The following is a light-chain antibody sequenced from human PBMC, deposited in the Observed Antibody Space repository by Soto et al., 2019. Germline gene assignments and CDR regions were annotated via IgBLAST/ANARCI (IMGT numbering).Light chain of an antibody. Sequence: QSALTQPASVSGSLGQSITISCTGSSIDVGAYNSVSWDQQHPGKAPKLLICDVSYRPSGLSNRFSGSKSGNTASLSISGLQAEDAADFYCRSYTKTCSGVFGGGTKLTVL. V-gene: IGLV2-14*03. CDR3: RSYTKTCSGV. CDR1: SIDVGAYNS. CDR2: DVS. J-gene: IGLJ3*02.